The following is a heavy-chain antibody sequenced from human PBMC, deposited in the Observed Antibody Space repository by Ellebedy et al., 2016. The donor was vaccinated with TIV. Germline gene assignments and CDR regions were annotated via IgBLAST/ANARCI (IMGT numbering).Heavy chain of an antibody. V-gene: IGHV1-24*01. CDR3: ATETYTVTTLGDWYFDL. J-gene: IGHJ2*01. CDR1: GYTLTELS. D-gene: IGHD4-17*01. Sequence: ASVKVSCXVSGYTLTELSMHWVRQAPGKGLEWMGGFDPEDGETIYAQKFQGRVTMTEDTSTDTAYMELSSLRSEDTAVYYCATETYTVTTLGDWYFDLWGRGTLVTVSS. CDR2: FDPEDGET.